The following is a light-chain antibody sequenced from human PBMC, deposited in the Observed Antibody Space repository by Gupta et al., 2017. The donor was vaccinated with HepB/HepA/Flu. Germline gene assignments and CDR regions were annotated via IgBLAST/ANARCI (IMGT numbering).Light chain of an antibody. V-gene: IGLV1-40*01. CDR2: TND. J-gene: IGLJ3*02. Sequence: QSVLTQPPSVSGAPGQRVTISCTGSSSNIGAGYGVHWYQKLPGTAPRLLIYTNDKRPSGVPDRFSASKSGTSASLAITGLQAEDEADYFCQSFDSGLTGPLFGGGTKLTVL. CDR3: QSFDSGLTGPL. CDR1: SSNIGAGYG.